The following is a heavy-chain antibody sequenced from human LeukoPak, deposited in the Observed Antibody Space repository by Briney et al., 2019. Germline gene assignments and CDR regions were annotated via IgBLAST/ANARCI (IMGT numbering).Heavy chain of an antibody. CDR1: GFTFSSYA. D-gene: IGHD6-19*01. J-gene: IGHJ4*02. CDR3: AKRSQWLVSPPDY. Sequence: PGGSLRLSCAASGFTFSSYAMGWVRQAPGKGLEWVSAISGSGGSTYYADSVKGRFTISRDNSKNTLYLQMNSLRAEDTAVYYCAKRSQWLVSPPDYWGQGTLVTVSS. V-gene: IGHV3-23*01. CDR2: ISGSGGST.